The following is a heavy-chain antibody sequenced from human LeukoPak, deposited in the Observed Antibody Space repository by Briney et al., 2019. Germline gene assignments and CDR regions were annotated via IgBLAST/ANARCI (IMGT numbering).Heavy chain of an antibody. Sequence: GGSLRLSCAASGFTFNGYWMSWVRQAPGKGLEWVANIKQDGSEKYYVDSVRGRLTISRDNAENSLFLQMNSLRAEDTAVYYCARDTHHYDFWSGYYDAFDIWGQGTMVTVSS. CDR3: ARDTHHYDFWSGYYDAFDI. CDR2: IKQDGSEK. J-gene: IGHJ3*02. V-gene: IGHV3-7*01. CDR1: GFTFNGYW. D-gene: IGHD3-3*01.